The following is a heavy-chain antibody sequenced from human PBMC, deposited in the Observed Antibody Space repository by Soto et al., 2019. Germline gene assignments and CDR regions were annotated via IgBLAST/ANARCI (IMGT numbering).Heavy chain of an antibody. CDR1: NGSITSSGYY. D-gene: IGHD1-26*01. J-gene: IGHJ4*02. CDR2: IYHSGST. CDR3: ARMSGTYYVPDY. V-gene: IGHV4-31*03. Sequence: QVQLQESGPRLVEASQTLSLTCTVSNGSITSSGYYWSWIRQPPGKRLEWIGYIYHSGSTFYSPSLQSRLTMSVDTSKNQSSLTLSSVTAADTAVYHCARMSGTYYVPDYWGQGTLVTVSS.